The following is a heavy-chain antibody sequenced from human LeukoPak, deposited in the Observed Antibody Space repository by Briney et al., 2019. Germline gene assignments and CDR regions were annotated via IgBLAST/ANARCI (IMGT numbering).Heavy chain of an antibody. CDR3: ASDYGGAIDY. D-gene: IGHD4-23*01. V-gene: IGHV3-21*01. CDR2: ISSSSSYI. Sequence: PGGSLRLSCAASGFTFSSYFMNWVRQAPRKGLEWVSSISSSSSYIYYADSVKGRFTISRDNAKNSLYLQMNSLRAEDTAVYYCASDYGGAIDYWGQGTLVTVSS. CDR1: GFTFSSYF. J-gene: IGHJ4*02.